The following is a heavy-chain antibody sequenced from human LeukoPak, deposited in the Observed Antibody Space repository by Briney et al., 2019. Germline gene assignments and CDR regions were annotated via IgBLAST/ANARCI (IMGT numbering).Heavy chain of an antibody. CDR2: IYSGGST. D-gene: IGHD1/OR15-1a*01. CDR3: AREPGVNMYYFDY. J-gene: IGHJ4*02. V-gene: IGHV3-53*01. Sequence: GGSLRLSCAASGFTVSSNYMSWVRQAPGKGLEWVSVIYSGGSTYYADSVKGRFTISRDNSKNTLYLQMNSLRAEDTAVYYCAREPGVNMYYFDYWGQGTLVTVSS. CDR1: GFTVSSNY.